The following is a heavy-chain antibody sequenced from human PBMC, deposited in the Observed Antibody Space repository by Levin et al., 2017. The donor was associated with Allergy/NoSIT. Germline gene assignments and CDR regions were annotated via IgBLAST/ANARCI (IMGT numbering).Heavy chain of an antibody. CDR2: IKYDGSST. CDR1: GFTFSSHW. Sequence: GGSLRLSCAASGFTFSSHWMHWVRQAPGKGLVWVSRIKYDGSSTTYADSVKGRFTISRDNAKNTVHLQMNSLRAEDTAIYYCARYCTGGGCLDYWGQGTLVTVSS. V-gene: IGHV3-74*01. D-gene: IGHD2-8*02. J-gene: IGHJ4*02. CDR3: ARYCTGGGCLDY.